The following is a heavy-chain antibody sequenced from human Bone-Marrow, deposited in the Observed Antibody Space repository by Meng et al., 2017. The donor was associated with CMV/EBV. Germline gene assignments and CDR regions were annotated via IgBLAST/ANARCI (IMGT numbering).Heavy chain of an antibody. CDR2: INPNSGGT. CDR3: ARSWELNWFDP. CDR1: GYTFTGYY. V-gene: IGHV1-2*02. J-gene: IGHJ5*02. Sequence: QVQWVRRGAEGRKPGASLQFSCKASGYTFTGYYMHWVRQAPGQGLEWMGWINPNSGGTNYAQKFQGRVTMTRDTSISTAYMELSRLRSDDTAVYYCARSWELNWFDPWGQGTLVTVSS. D-gene: IGHD1-26*01.